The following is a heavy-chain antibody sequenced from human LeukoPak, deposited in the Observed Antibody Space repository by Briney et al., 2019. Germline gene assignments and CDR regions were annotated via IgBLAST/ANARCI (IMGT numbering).Heavy chain of an antibody. D-gene: IGHD3-10*01. CDR3: ASAVGPYDY. Sequence: GRSLRLSCAASGFTFSTYGMHWVRQAPGKGLEWVAVIWYDGSIKYYADSVKDRFTISRDNSKNTLYLQMNSLRAEDTGVYYCASAVGPYDYWGQGTLVTVSS. V-gene: IGHV3-33*01. CDR2: IWYDGSIK. J-gene: IGHJ4*02. CDR1: GFTFSTYG.